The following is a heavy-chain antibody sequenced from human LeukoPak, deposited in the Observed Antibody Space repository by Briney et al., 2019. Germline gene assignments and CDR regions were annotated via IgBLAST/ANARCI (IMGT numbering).Heavy chain of an antibody. CDR1: GFTFSDYY. J-gene: IGHJ4*02. D-gene: IGHD3-10*01. V-gene: IGHV3-11*04. CDR3: ARDGITMRILEY. CDR2: ISSRGSSI. Sequence: SGGSLRLSCAASGFTFSDYYMSRIRQAPGKGLEWVSYISSRGSSIYYADSLKGRFTISRDNAKNSLYLQMNSLRPEDTAVYYCARDGITMRILEYWGQGTLVTVSS.